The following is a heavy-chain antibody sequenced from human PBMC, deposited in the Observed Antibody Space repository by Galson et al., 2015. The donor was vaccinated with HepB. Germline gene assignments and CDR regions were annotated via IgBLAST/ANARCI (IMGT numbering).Heavy chain of an antibody. D-gene: IGHD4-17*01. CDR1: GGSISSGGYY. V-gene: IGHV4-30-4*01. CDR2: IYYSGST. CDR3: AIRLSSTVTTIRYFDL. Sequence: TLSLTCAVSGGSISSGGYYWSWIRQPPGKGLEWIGYIYYSGSTYYNPSLKSRVTISVDTSKNQFSLKLSSVTAADTAVYYCAIRLSSTVTTIRYFDLWGRCTLVTVSS. J-gene: IGHJ2*01.